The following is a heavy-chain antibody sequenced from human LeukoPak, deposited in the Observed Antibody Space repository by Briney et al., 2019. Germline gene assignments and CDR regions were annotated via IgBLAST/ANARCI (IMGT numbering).Heavy chain of an antibody. CDR3: ARGRFEDYGDYVGGDAFDI. D-gene: IGHD4-17*01. CDR2: IIPIFGTA. Sequence: GASVKVSCKASGGTFSSYAISWVRQAPGQGLEWMGGIIPIFGTANYAQKFQGRVTITADESTSTAYMELSSLRSEDTAVYYCARGRFEDYGDYVGGDAFDIWGQGTMVTVSS. V-gene: IGHV1-69*13. J-gene: IGHJ3*02. CDR1: GGTFSSYA.